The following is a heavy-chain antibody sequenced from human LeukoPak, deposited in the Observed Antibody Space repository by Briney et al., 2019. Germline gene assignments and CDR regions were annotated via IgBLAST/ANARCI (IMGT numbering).Heavy chain of an antibody. V-gene: IGHV1-69*04. CDR2: IIPILGIA. Sequence: SVKVSCKASGGTFSSYAIRWVRPAPGQGLEWMGRIIPILGIANYAQKFQGRVTITADKSTSTAYMELSSLRSEDTAVYYCARGTYYYDSSGYPLGYWGQGTLVTVSS. D-gene: IGHD3-22*01. CDR3: ARGTYYYDSSGYPLGY. J-gene: IGHJ4*02. CDR1: GGTFSSYA.